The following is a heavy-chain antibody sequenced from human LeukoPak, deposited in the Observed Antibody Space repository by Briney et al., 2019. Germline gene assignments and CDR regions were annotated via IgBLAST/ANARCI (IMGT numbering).Heavy chain of an antibody. CDR1: GFTFDDCA. D-gene: IGHD3-10*01. Sequence: GGSLRLSCAASGFTFDDCAMHWVRQAPGKGLELVSGISWNSGSIGYADSVKGRFTISRDNAKNSLYLQMNSLRAEDMALYYCAAVPLVWFGELFFDYWGQGTLVTVSS. CDR3: AAVPLVWFGELFFDY. CDR2: ISWNSGSI. J-gene: IGHJ4*02. V-gene: IGHV3-9*03.